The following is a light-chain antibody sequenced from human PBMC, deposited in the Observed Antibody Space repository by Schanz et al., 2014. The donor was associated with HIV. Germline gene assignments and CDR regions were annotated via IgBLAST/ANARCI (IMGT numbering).Light chain of an antibody. CDR1: SSDVGSYNY. V-gene: IGLV2-11*01. CDR2: EVS. Sequence: QSALTQPASASGSPGQSVTISCTGTSSDVGSYNYVSWYQQHPGKAPKLMIYEVSKRPSGVPDRFSGSKSGNTASLTISGLQAEDEADYYCCSYAGSYTFVVFGGGTKLTVL. J-gene: IGLJ3*02. CDR3: CSYAGSYTFVV.